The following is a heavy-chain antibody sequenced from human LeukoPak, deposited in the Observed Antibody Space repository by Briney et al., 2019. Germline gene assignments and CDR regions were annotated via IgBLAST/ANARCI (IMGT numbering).Heavy chain of an antibody. CDR1: GFTFSIYE. D-gene: IGHD6-13*01. V-gene: IGHV3-48*03. Sequence: GGSLRLSCGASGFTFSIYEMNWVRQAPGKGLEWISYMTGSGSTIYYADSVRGRFTTSRDNDKNSLYLQMNSLRAEDTAVYYCARGVSVGSSWYGGSLDPWGQGTLVTVSS. CDR3: ARGVSVGSSWYGGSLDP. J-gene: IGHJ5*02. CDR2: MTGSGSTI.